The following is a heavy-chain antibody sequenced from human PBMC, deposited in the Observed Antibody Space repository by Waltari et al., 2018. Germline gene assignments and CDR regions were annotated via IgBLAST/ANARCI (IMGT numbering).Heavy chain of an antibody. V-gene: IGHV1-69*12. D-gene: IGHD6-19*01. Sequence: QVQLVLSGAEVIKPGSSVTVSCKTSGATFCSYPIRWTRQAPGQGLEWMGGIIPIFSTANYAQKFQGRVTITADESTSTAYMELSSLRSEDTAVYYCARRELSPYSSGWDQYWGQGTLVTVSS. CDR2: IIPIFSTA. CDR1: GATFCSYP. J-gene: IGHJ4*02. CDR3: ARRELSPYSSGWDQY.